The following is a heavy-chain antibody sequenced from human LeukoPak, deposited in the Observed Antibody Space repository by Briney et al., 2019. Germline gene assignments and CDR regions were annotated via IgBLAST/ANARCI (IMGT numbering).Heavy chain of an antibody. CDR2: INPNSGGT. CDR3: ATLLYGSGSSYYYYGMDV. J-gene: IGHJ6*02. Sequence: ASVKVSCKASGYTFTGYYMHWVRQAPGQGLEWMGWINPNSGGTNYAQKFQGRVTMTRDTSISTAYMELSRLRSDDTAVYYCATLLYGSGSSYYYYGMDVWGQGTTVTVSS. CDR1: GYTFTGYY. D-gene: IGHD3-10*01. V-gene: IGHV1-2*02.